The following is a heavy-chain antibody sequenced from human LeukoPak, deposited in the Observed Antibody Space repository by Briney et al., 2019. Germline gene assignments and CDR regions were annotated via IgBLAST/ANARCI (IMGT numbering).Heavy chain of an antibody. Sequence: PGGSLRLSCAASGFTFSSYAMHWVRQAPGKGLEWVAVISYDGSNKYYADSVKGRFTISRDNSKNTLYLQMNSLRAEDTAVYYCARGCSSGWYYFDYWGRGTLVTVSS. CDR3: ARGCSSGWYYFDY. V-gene: IGHV3-30-3*01. CDR1: GFTFSSYA. CDR2: ISYDGSNK. J-gene: IGHJ4*02. D-gene: IGHD6-19*01.